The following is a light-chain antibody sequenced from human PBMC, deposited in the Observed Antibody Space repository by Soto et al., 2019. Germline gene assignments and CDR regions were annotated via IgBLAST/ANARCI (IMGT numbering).Light chain of an antibody. J-gene: IGLJ3*02. CDR2: GVS. CDR3: SSYTRTYMRV. CDR1: SSDIGSHNF. V-gene: IGLV2-14*01. Sequence: QSALTQPASVSGSPGQSITISCTGTSSDIGSHNFVSWHQQHPGKAPKFIIYGVSNRPSGVSNRFSGSKSGNTASLTISGLQADDEADYYCSSYTRTYMRVFGGGTKLTVL.